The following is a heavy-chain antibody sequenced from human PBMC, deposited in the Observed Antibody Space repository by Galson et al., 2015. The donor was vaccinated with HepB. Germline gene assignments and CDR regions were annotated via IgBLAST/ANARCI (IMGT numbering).Heavy chain of an antibody. D-gene: IGHD3-10*01. Sequence: SVKVSCKASGYTFTSYGISWVRQAPGQGLEWMGWISAYNGNTNYAQKLQGRVTMTTDTSTSTAYVELRSLRSDDTAVYYCARNRYGSGSYYGEGYFGYWGQGTLVTVSS. J-gene: IGHJ4*02. CDR2: ISAYNGNT. V-gene: IGHV1-18*04. CDR3: ARNRYGSGSYYGEGYFGY. CDR1: GYTFTSYG.